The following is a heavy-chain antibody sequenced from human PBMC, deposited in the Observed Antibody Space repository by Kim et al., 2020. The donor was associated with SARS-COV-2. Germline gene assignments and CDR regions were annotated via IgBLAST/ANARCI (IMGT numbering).Heavy chain of an antibody. CDR2: ISYDGSNK. CDR3: AKEMVRGVNLDYYYYGMDV. D-gene: IGHD3-10*01. J-gene: IGHJ6*02. V-gene: IGHV3-30*18. Sequence: GGSLRLSCAASGFTFSSYRMHWVRQAPGKGLEWVAVISYDGSNKYYADSVKGRFTISRDNSKNTLYLQMNSLRAEDTAVYYCAKEMVRGVNLDYYYYGMDVWGQGTTVTVSS. CDR1: GFTFSSYR.